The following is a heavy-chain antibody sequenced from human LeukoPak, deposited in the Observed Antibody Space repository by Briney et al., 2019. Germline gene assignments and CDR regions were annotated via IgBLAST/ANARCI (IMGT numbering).Heavy chain of an antibody. V-gene: IGHV3-23*01. D-gene: IGHD2-2*03. J-gene: IGHJ4*02. Sequence: GGSLRLSCAASGFTLSIYYMSWLRQAPGKGLEWVSTISGSGDATYYAASLKGRFTISRDNSKNTLYLQMNSLRAEDTAVYYCAKDHSYTFGYWGQGTLVTVSS. CDR3: AKDHSYTFGY. CDR1: GFTLSIYY. CDR2: ISGSGDAT.